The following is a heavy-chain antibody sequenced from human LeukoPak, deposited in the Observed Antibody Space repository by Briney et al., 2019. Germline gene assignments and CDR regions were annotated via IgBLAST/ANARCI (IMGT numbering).Heavy chain of an antibody. V-gene: IGHV3-13*01. CDR2: IGTAGDT. D-gene: IGHD1-1*01. J-gene: IGHJ4*02. Sequence: GGSLRLSCAASGFTFSDYDMHRVRQATGKGLEWVSAIGTAGDTYYTGSVKGRFTVSRENAKNSLYLQMNSLRAGDTAVYYCARVAKERVGGVYYFDYWGQGTLVTVSS. CDR3: ARVAKERVGGVYYFDY. CDR1: GFTFSDYD.